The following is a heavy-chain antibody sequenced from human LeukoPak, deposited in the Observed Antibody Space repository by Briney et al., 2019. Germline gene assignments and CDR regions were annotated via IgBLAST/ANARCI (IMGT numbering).Heavy chain of an antibody. CDR3: ARDLRSGSYWPSDY. Sequence: GGSLRLSCAASGFTFSSYGMHWVRQAPGKGLEWVAFIRYDGSNKYYADSVKGRFTISRDNSKNTLYLQMNSLRAEDTAVYYCARDLRSGSYWPSDYWGQGTLVTVSS. V-gene: IGHV3-30*02. J-gene: IGHJ4*02. D-gene: IGHD1-26*01. CDR1: GFTFSSYG. CDR2: IRYDGSNK.